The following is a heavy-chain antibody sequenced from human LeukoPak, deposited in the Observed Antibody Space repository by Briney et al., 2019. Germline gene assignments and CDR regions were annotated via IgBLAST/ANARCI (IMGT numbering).Heavy chain of an antibody. CDR3: APLPSDY. CDR1: AFNFSDYA. J-gene: IGHJ4*02. V-gene: IGHV3-21*01. Sequence: PGGSLRLSCAASAFNFSDYAMNWVRQAPGKGLEWVAYISSDSGYMYFADSVKGRFTISSDNAKNSLYLQMNSLRAEDTAVYFCAPLPSDYWGQGTLVIVSS. CDR2: ISSDSGYM.